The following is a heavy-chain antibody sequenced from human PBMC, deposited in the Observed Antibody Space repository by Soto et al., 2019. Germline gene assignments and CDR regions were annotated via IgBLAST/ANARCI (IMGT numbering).Heavy chain of an antibody. CDR2: IKSKTDGGTT. CDR1: GFTFSSYW. J-gene: IGHJ6*02. D-gene: IGHD3-3*01. Sequence: AGGSLRLSCAASGFTFSSYWMSWVRQAPGKGLEWVGRIKSKTDGGTTDYAAPVKGRFTISRDDSKNTLYLQMNSLKTEDTAVYYCTTDRSITIFGVYYYYGMDVWGQGTTVTVSS. V-gene: IGHV3-15*01. CDR3: TTDRSITIFGVYYYYGMDV.